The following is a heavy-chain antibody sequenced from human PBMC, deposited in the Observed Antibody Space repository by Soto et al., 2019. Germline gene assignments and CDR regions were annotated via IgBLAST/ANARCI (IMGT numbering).Heavy chain of an antibody. CDR1: GYSFTSYW. Sequence: GESLKISCKGSGYSFTSYWIGWVRQMPGKGLEWMGIIYPGDSDNRYSASFKGQVTISADKSISTAYLQWSSLKASDTAMYYCARHTTVAGYYYYYGMDVWGQGTTVTVSS. CDR2: IYPGDSDN. CDR3: ARHTTVAGYYYYYGMDV. J-gene: IGHJ6*02. V-gene: IGHV5-51*01. D-gene: IGHD6-19*01.